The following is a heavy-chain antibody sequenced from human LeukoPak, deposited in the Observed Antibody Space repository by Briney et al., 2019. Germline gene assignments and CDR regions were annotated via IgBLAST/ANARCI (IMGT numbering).Heavy chain of an antibody. V-gene: IGHV3-74*01. CDR3: GSLTVVARDH. CDR2: INSDGSAT. J-gene: IGHJ4*02. Sequence: PGGSLRLSGAAFGFSFSSHWMHWVRQAPGKGLVYVAQINSDGSATAYADSVKGRFTISRDNAKNTLYLDMSSLRAEDTAVYYCGSLTVVARDHWGQGTLVTVSS. D-gene: IGHD3-22*01. CDR1: GFSFSSHW.